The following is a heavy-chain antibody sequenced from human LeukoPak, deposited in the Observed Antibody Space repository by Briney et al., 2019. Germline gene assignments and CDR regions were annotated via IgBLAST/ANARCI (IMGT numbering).Heavy chain of an antibody. CDR1: GYTFTSYD. Sequence: ASLKVSCKASGYTFTSYDINWVRQATGQGLEWMGWMNPNSGNTGYAQKLQGRVTMTRDASISTAYMEMSSLRSEDTAVYYCARGLYYYDSSGPGAIWGQGTLVTVSS. CDR2: MNPNSGNT. D-gene: IGHD3-22*01. CDR3: ARGLYYYDSSGPGAI. J-gene: IGHJ4*02. V-gene: IGHV1-8*01.